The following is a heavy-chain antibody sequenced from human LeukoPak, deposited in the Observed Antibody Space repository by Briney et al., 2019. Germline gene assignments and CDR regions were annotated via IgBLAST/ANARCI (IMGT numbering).Heavy chain of an antibody. V-gene: IGHV5-51*01. J-gene: IGHJ3*02. D-gene: IGHD2-15*01. CDR1: GYSFTSYW. CDR3: ARGYCSGGSCYSDAFDI. CDR2: IYPGDSDT. Sequence: GESLKISCKGSGYSFTSYWIGWVRQMPGKRLEWMGIIYPGDSDTRYSPSFQGQVTISADKSISTAYLQWSSLKASDTAMYYCARGYCSGGSCYSDAFDIWGQGTMVTVPS.